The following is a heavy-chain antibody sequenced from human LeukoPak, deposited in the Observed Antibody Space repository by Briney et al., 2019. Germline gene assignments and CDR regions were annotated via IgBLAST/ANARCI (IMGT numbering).Heavy chain of an antibody. CDR2: MNPNSGNT. Sequence: ASVKVSCKASGYTFTSYDINWVRQATGQGLEWMGWMNPNSGNTGYAQKFQGRVTMTRNTSISTAYKELSSLRSEDTAVYYCARGPNKPYSRAFNWFDPWGQGTLVTVSS. CDR3: ARGPNKPYSRAFNWFDP. CDR1: GYTFTSYD. D-gene: IGHD6-13*01. J-gene: IGHJ5*02. V-gene: IGHV1-8*01.